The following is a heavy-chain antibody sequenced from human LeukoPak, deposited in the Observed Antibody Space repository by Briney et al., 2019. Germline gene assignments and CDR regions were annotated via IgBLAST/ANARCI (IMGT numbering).Heavy chain of an antibody. D-gene: IGHD6-19*01. CDR3: ARGPQWLVPYFDY. Sequence: GGSLRLSCAASGFTFSGYSMNWVRQAPGKGLEWVSSISSSSSYIYYADSVKGRFTISRDNAKNSLYLQMNSLRAEDTAVYYCARGPQWLVPYFDYWGQGTLVTVSS. CDR2: ISSSSSYI. CDR1: GFTFSGYS. V-gene: IGHV3-21*01. J-gene: IGHJ4*02.